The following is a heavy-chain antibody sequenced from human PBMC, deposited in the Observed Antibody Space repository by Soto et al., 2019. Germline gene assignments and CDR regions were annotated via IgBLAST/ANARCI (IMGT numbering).Heavy chain of an antibody. V-gene: IGHV3-23*01. CDR3: AKRGSGGYLDL. J-gene: IGHJ4*02. CDR1: GFTFSSYA. CDR2: ISGSGDST. Sequence: EVQLLESGGGLVQPGGSLRLSCAASGFTFSSYAMRWVRQAPGKGLEWVSAISGSGDSTYYADSVKGRFTISRDNSKNTLDLQMNSLGAEDTGVYDWAKRGSGGYLDLWGQGTLVTVSS. D-gene: IGHD3-10*01.